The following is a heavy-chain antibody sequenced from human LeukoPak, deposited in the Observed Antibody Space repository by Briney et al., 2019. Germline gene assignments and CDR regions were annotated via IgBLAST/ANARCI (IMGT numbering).Heavy chain of an antibody. V-gene: IGHV4-34*01. J-gene: IGHJ4*02. D-gene: IGHD3-22*01. CDR3: SIASSDSNGYPFDY. Sequence: SETLSLTCAVYGGSFSGYYWRWIRQPPGKGLEWIGEINHSGRTNYNPSLKSRVTIFLDTSKNQFSLKLGSVTTADTAVYYCSIASSDSNGYPFDYWGQGTLVTVSS. CDR1: GGSFSGYY. CDR2: INHSGRT.